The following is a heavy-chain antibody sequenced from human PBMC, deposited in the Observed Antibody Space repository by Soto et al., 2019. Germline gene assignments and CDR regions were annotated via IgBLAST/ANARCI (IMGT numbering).Heavy chain of an antibody. D-gene: IGHD5-18*01. V-gene: IGHV4-39*03. Sequence: SETLSLTCTVSGGSVSSGSYYWSWIRQPPGKGLEWIGSIYYSGSTYYNPSLKSRVTISVDTSKNQFSLKLSSVTAADTAVYYCSHGYYQYFNSWGQGTLVTVSS. CDR3: SHGYYQYFNS. CDR1: GGSVSSGSYY. CDR2: IYYSGST. J-gene: IGHJ4*02.